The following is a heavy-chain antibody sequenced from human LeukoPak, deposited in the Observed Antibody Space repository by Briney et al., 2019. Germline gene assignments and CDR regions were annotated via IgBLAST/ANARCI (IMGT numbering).Heavy chain of an antibody. CDR2: ISGNMNTI. D-gene: IGHD3-10*01. CDR1: GFTFSDHY. CDR3: AGVKKEQWLGDYFDS. J-gene: IGHJ4*02. V-gene: IGHV3-11*04. Sequence: GGSLRLSCAASGFTFSDHYMTWIRQAPGKGLEWISYISGNMNTIDYADSVKGRFTISRDNAKGSLYLQMNSLRAEDTAVYYCAGVKKEQWLGDYFDSWGQGTLVTVSS.